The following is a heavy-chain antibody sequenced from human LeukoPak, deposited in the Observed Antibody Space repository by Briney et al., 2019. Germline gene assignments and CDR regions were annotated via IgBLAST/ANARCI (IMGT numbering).Heavy chain of an antibody. CDR1: GGSISSYY. CDR3: ARLVVITTFDWFDP. V-gene: IGHV4-4*07. D-gene: IGHD3-22*01. J-gene: IGHJ5*02. CDR2: IYTSGST. Sequence: ASETLSLTCTVSGGSISSYYWSWIRQPAGKRLEWIGRIYTSGSTNYNPSLKSRVTMSVDTSKNQFSLKLTSVTAADTAVYYCARLVVITTFDWFDPWGQGTLVTVSS.